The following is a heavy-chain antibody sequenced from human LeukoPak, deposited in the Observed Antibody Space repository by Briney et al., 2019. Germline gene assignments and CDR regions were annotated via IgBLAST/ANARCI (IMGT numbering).Heavy chain of an antibody. J-gene: IGHJ6*03. D-gene: IGHD3-3*01. CDR1: GFTFSSYE. CDR3: ARGLQVTPPRPRGWSFGVVIPPGDQHYYKSYYMDV. CDR2: ISSSGSTI. V-gene: IGHV3-48*03. Sequence: GGSLRLSCAASGFTFSSYEMNWVRQAPGKGLEWVSYISSSGSTIYYADSVKGRFTISRDNAKNSLYLQMNSLRPEDTAVYYCARGLQVTPPRPRGWSFGVVIPPGDQHYYKSYYMDVWGKGTAVTVAS.